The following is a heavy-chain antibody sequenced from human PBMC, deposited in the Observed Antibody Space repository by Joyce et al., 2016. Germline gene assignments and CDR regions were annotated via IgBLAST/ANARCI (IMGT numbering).Heavy chain of an antibody. J-gene: IGHJ6*02. V-gene: IGHV5-51*01. CDR3: ARGSGSYYNEYFYGMDV. CDR2: IYPDDSKT. CDR1: GYGFTTYW. Sequence: EVQLVQSGAEVRKPGASLKISCEASGYGFTTYWIGWVRQVPGKGLEWMGIIYPDDSKTRYSPSFQGQVTFSVDKSVSAAYLQWSSLKASDTALYYCARGSGSYYNEYFYGMDVWGQGTTVTVSS. D-gene: IGHD3-10*01.